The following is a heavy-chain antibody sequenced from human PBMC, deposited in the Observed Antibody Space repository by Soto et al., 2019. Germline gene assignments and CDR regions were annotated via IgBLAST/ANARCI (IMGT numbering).Heavy chain of an antibody. CDR2: IYYSGST. CDR3: ARGLGVRHIVVVTANPYFDY. V-gene: IGHV4-59*01. D-gene: IGHD2-21*02. J-gene: IGHJ4*02. Sequence: PSETLSLTCTVSGGSISSYYWSWIRQPPGKGLEWIGYIYYSGSTNYNPSLKSRVTISVDTSKNQFSLKLSSVTAADTAVYYCARGLGVRHIVVVTANPYFDYWGQGTLVTVSS. CDR1: GGSISSYY.